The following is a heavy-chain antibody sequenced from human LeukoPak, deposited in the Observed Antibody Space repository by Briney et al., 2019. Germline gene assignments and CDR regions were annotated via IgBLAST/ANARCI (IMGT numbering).Heavy chain of an antibody. CDR1: GSSVSSYF. CDR3: ARATSTAWFDY. D-gene: IGHD2-21*02. V-gene: IGHV4-59*02. Sequence: SETLSLTCTVSGSSVSSYFWSWIRQPPGKGLEWIGYSFYSGSTTYNPSLKSRVTISVDTSKNQFSLKLTSVTAADTAVYYCARATSTAWFDYWGQGTLVTVSS. J-gene: IGHJ4*02. CDR2: SFYSGST.